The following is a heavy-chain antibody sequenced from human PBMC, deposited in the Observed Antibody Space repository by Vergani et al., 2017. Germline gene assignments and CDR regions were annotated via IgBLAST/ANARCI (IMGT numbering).Heavy chain of an antibody. J-gene: IGHJ6*03. CDR1: GFTVSSNY. Sequence: EVQLVESGGGLVQPGGSLRLSCAASGFTVSSNYMSWVRQAPGKGLEWVSVRYSGGSTYYADSVKGRFTISRDNSKNTLYLQMNSLRAEDTAVYYCARGRASWIQLDHYMDVWGKGTTVTVSS. CDR2: RYSGGST. D-gene: IGHD5-18*01. V-gene: IGHV3-53*01. CDR3: ARGRASWIQLDHYMDV.